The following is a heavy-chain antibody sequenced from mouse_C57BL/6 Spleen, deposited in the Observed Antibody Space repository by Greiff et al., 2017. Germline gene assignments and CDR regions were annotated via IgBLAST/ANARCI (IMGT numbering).Heavy chain of an antibody. D-gene: IGHD2-3*01. V-gene: IGHV1-69*01. CDR1: GYTFTSYW. CDR3: ARGGDVIYLRYFDV. CDR2: IDPSDSYT. Sequence: QVQLQQPGAELVMPGASVKLSCKASGYTFTSYWMHWVKQRPGQGLEWIGEIDPSDSYTNYNQKFKGKSTLTVDKSSSTAYMQLSSLTSEDSAVYYCARGGDVIYLRYFDVWGTGTTVTVSS. J-gene: IGHJ1*03.